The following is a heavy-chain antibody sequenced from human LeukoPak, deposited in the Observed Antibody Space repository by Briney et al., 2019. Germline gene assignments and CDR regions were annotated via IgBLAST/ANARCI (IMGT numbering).Heavy chain of an antibody. Sequence: TSGTLSLTCDVSGGSISTHWWSWVRRPPGKGLEWIGEIYHSGTTNSNPSLKSRVTMSVDKTKNQFSLSLSSVTAADTAVYYCARNKGIRGLGVFDYGGQGARATVSS. CDR2: IYHSGTT. CDR1: GGSISTHW. V-gene: IGHV4-4*02. J-gene: IGHJ4*02. CDR3: ARNKGIRGLGVFDY. D-gene: IGHD3-16*01.